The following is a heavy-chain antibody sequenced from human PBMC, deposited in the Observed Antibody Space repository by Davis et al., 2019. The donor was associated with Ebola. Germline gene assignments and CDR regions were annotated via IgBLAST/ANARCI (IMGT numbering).Heavy chain of an antibody. CDR2: IKSKTDGGTT. V-gene: IGHV3-15*01. CDR3: TSSSRSGSYSDY. Sequence: GGSLRLSCAASGFTFSNAWMSWVRQAPGKGLEWVGRIKSKTDGGTTDYAAPVKGRFTISRDDSKNTLYLQMNSLKTEDTAVYYCTSSSRSGSYSDYWGQGTLVTVSS. J-gene: IGHJ4*02. CDR1: GFTFSNAW. D-gene: IGHD1-26*01.